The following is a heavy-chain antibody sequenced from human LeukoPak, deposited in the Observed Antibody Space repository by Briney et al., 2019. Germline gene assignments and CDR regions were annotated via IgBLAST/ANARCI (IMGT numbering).Heavy chain of an antibody. D-gene: IGHD6-13*01. CDR1: GGSISSYY. J-gene: IGHJ4*02. Sequence: SETLSLTCTVSGGSISSYYWSWIRQPPGKGLEWIGYIYYSGSTNYNPSLKSRVTISVDTSKNQFSLKLSSVTAADTAVYYCARVEAAAGSPSFDYWGQGTLVTVSS. V-gene: IGHV4-59*12. CDR2: IYYSGST. CDR3: ARVEAAAGSPSFDY.